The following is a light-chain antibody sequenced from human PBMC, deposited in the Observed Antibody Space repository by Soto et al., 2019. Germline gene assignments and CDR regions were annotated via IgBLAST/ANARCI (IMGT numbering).Light chain of an antibody. V-gene: IGKV3-20*01. J-gene: IGKJ4*01. CDR2: GAS. CDR1: QSVSDNY. CDR3: QQYGGSPRVS. Sequence: EIVLTQSPGALSLSPGERATLSCRASQSVSDNYLAWYQQKPGQAPRLLIYGASIRATGIQDRFSGSGSGADFTLTISRLEPEDFAVYYCQQYGGSPRVSFGGGTKVEIK.